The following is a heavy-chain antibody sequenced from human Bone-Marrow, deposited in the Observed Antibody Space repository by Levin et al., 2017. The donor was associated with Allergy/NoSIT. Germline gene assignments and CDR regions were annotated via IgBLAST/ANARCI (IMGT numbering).Heavy chain of an antibody. D-gene: IGHD3-10*01. CDR2: ISFDGNNK. Sequence: RPGGSLRLSCTASGFAFSNNAMHWVRQAPGKGLEWVAAISFDGNNKLYADSVKGRFTISRDNSKNTLFLQLDSLRSEETAVYYCAKGPYYGGAFEYWGQGTLVTVSS. J-gene: IGHJ4*02. CDR1: GFAFSNNA. V-gene: IGHV3-30*18. CDR3: AKGPYYGGAFEY.